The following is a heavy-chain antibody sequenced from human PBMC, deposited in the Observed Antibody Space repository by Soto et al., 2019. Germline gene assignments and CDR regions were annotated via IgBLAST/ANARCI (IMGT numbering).Heavy chain of an antibody. V-gene: IGHV1-18*01. CDR3: ARDKGSLSGSFLVAAPRYWYLDL. J-gene: IGHJ2*01. CDR1: GYTFTSYG. D-gene: IGHD2-15*01. CDR2: ISAYNGNT. Sequence: ASVKVSCKASGYTFTSYGISWVRQAPGQGLEWTGWISAYNGNTNYAQKLQGRVTMTTDTSTSTAYMELRSLRSDDTAVYYCARDKGSLSGSFLVAAPRYWYLDLWCRATLVTGSS.